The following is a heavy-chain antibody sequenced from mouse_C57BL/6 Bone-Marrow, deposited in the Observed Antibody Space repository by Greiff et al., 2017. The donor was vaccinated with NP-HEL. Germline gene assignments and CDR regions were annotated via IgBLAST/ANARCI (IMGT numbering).Heavy chain of an antibody. J-gene: IGHJ2*01. CDR3: ARDGVYYYGSRGFDY. CDR2: IHPNSGST. Sequence: QVQLQQSGAELVKPGASVKLSCKASGYTFTSYWMHWVKQRPGQGLEWIGMIHPNSGSTNYNEKFKSKATLTVDKSSSTAYMQLSSLTSEDSAVYYCARDGVYYYGSRGFDYWGQGTTLTVSS. V-gene: IGHV1-64*01. D-gene: IGHD1-1*01. CDR1: GYTFTSYW.